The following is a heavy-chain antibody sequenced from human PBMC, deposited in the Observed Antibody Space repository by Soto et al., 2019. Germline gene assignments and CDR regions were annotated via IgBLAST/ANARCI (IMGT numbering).Heavy chain of an antibody. D-gene: IGHD2-2*03. J-gene: IGHJ6*02. Sequence: ASVKVSFKASGYTLTSYGISWVRQSPGQGLEWMGCIIAYNGNTNYAQKLQGRVTMTTDTSTSTAYMELRSLRSDDTAVYYCAIVDIVVVPAAPDNHYYYGMDVWGQGTTVTVSS. CDR3: AIVDIVVVPAAPDNHYYYGMDV. CDR2: IIAYNGNT. CDR1: GYTLTSYG. V-gene: IGHV1-18*04.